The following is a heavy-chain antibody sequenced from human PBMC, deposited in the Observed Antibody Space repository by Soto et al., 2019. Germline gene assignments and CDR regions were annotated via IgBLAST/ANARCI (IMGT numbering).Heavy chain of an antibody. J-gene: IGHJ4*02. CDR1: GGSISSYY. V-gene: IGHV4-59*01. D-gene: IGHD3-22*01. CDR3: ARVMYYYDSSGYLDY. CDR2: IYYSGST. Sequence: SETLSLTCTVSGGSISSYYWSWIRQPPGKGLEWIGYIYYSGSTIYNPSLKSRVTISVDTSKNQFSLKLSSVTAADTAVYYCARVMYYYDSSGYLDYWGQGTLVTVSS.